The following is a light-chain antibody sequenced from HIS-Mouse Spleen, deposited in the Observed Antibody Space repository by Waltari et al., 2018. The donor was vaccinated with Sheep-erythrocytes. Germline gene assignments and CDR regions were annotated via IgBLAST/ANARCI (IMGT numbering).Light chain of an antibody. CDR1: NIGSKS. V-gene: IGLV3-21*03. CDR2: DDS. CDR3: CSYAGSYTLV. Sequence: SYVLTQPPSVSVAPGKTARITCGGNNIGSKSVHWYQQKPGQAPVLVVYDDSDRPSGVPDCFSGSKSGNTASLTSSGLQAEDEAYYYCCSYAGSYTLVFGGGTKLTVL. J-gene: IGLJ2*01.